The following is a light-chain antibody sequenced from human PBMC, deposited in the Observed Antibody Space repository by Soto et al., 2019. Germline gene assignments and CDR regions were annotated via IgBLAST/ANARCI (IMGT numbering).Light chain of an antibody. J-gene: IGLJ1*01. CDR3: SSDKSSSTIEV. V-gene: IGLV2-14*01. CDR1: SSEVGGYNY. Sequence: QSALTQPASVSGSPGQSITISCTGTSSEVGGYNYVSWYQQHPGKSPKLMISDGSNRPSGVSNRFSGSKSGNTASLTISGIQADDEADYYGSSDKSSSTIEVFGTGSKGTVL. CDR2: DGS.